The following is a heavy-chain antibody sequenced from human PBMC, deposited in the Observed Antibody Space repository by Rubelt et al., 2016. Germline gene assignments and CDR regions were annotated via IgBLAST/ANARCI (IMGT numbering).Heavy chain of an antibody. V-gene: IGHV1-3*01. Sequence: SCKASGYTFTSYAMHWVRQAPGHRPEWMGWIKDDNGNTKYSQKFQGRVTITRDTSASTAYMELSSLGSEDTAVYYCARAESRQYESGWYSYAFDVWGQGTMVSVSS. CDR3: ARAESRQYESGWYSYAFDV. J-gene: IGHJ3*01. CDR1: GYTFTSYA. CDR2: IKDDNGNT. D-gene: IGHD6-19*01.